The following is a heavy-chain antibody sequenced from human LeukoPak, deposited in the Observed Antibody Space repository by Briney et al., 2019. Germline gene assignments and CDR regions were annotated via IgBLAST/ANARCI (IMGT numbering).Heavy chain of an antibody. CDR2: INHSGST. CDR1: GGSFSGYY. Sequence: PSETLSLTCAVYGGSFSGYYWSWIRQPPGKGLEWIGEINHSGSTNYNPSLKSRVTISVDTSKNQFSLKLSSVTAADTAVYYCARESSSSWYGMDVWGQGTTVTVSS. D-gene: IGHD6-13*01. V-gene: IGHV4-34*01. J-gene: IGHJ6*02. CDR3: ARESSSSWYGMDV.